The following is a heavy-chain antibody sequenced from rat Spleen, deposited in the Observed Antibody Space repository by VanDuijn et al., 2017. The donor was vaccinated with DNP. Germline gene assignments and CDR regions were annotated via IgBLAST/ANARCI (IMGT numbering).Heavy chain of an antibody. D-gene: IGHD4-3*01. V-gene: IGHV5-22*01. CDR2: IGSAAYAP. Sequence: EVQLVESGGGLVQPGRSLKLSCAASGFTFSAYYLAWVRQAPAKGLEWVAYIGSAAYAPYYGDSVKGRFTISRDNAKSTLYLQMNSLRSEDMAPDYDVRWNSGHFDYWGQGVMVTVSS. J-gene: IGHJ2*01. CDR3: VRWNSGHFDY. CDR1: GFTFSAYY.